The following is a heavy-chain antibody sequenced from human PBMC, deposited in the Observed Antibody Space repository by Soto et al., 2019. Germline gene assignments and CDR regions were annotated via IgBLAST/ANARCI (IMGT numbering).Heavy chain of an antibody. V-gene: IGHV3-9*01. CDR2: ITWNSGSK. CDR3: TTTYPNDDSRVVAY. Sequence: EVQLVESGGGLVQPGRSLRLSCAASAFTFDDYAMHWVRQPPGKGLEWVSGITWNSGSKDYADSVKGRFTISRDNRKNSLYLQMNSLRGEDTALYYCTTTYPNDDSRVVAYWGQGTLVTVSS. CDR1: AFTFDDYA. J-gene: IGHJ4*02. D-gene: IGHD1-1*01.